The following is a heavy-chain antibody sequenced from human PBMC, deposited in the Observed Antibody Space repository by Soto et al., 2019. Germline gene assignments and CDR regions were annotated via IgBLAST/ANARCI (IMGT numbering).Heavy chain of an antibody. CDR2: ISYDGSNK. Sequence: GGSLRPSCAASGFTFSSYGMHWVRQAPGKGLEWVAVISYDGSNKYYADSVKGRFTISRDNSKSTLYLQMNSLRAEDTAVYYCASHYDSSGYDYWGQGTLVTVSS. V-gene: IGHV3-30*03. CDR1: GFTFSSYG. CDR3: ASHYDSSGYDY. D-gene: IGHD3-22*01. J-gene: IGHJ4*02.